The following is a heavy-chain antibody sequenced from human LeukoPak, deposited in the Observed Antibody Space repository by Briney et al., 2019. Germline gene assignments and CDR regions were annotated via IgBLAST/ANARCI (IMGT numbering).Heavy chain of an antibody. CDR1: GGSISSYY. CDR2: IYYSGST. J-gene: IGHJ4*02. D-gene: IGHD3-16*02. V-gene: IGHV4-59*01. CDR3: ARDSEYNDYVWGSYRPFDY. Sequence: SETLSLTCTVSGGSISSYYWSWIRQPPGKGLEWIGYIYYSGSTNYNPSLKSRLTISVDTSKNQFSLKLSSVTAADTAVYYCARDSEYNDYVWGSYRPFDYWGQGTLVTVSS.